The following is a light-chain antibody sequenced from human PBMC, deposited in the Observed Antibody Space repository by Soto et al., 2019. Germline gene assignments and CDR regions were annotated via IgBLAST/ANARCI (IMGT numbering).Light chain of an antibody. CDR2: KIN. CDR1: SSNIGSNY. CDR3: ASWDDSLSGPV. V-gene: IGLV1-47*01. Sequence: QSVLTQPPSASGTPGQRVTISCSGSSSNIGSNYVYWYQQLPGAALKLLIYKINQRPSGVPDRFSGSKSGTSASLAISGLRSEDEADYHCASWDDSLSGPVFGGGTKLTVL. J-gene: IGLJ3*02.